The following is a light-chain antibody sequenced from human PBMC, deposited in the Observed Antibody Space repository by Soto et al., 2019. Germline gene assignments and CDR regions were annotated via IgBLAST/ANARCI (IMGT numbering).Light chain of an antibody. CDR3: SSYTSSSNLYV. CDR2: EVS. Sequence: QSALTQPASVSGSPGQSITISCTGTSSDIGVYNYVSWYQQHPGKAPKLMIYEVSNRPSGVSNRFSGSKSGNTASLTISGLQAEDEADYYCSSYTSSSNLYVFGTGTKLTVL. CDR1: SSDIGVYNY. V-gene: IGLV2-14*01. J-gene: IGLJ1*01.